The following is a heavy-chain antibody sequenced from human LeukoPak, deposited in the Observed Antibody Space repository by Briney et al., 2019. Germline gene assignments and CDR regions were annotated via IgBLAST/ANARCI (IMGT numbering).Heavy chain of an antibody. CDR3: ARDERAGYYIY. D-gene: IGHD5-18*01. CDR2: IKEDGSMT. J-gene: IGHJ4*02. CDR1: GFTFSNYW. Sequence: GGSLRLSCEASGFTFSNYWMSWVRQAPGRGLEWVANIKEDGSMTQYADSVRGRFTTSRDYAKSSVFLQMSGLKAEDSALYYCARDERAGYYIYWGQGTLVTVSS. V-gene: IGHV3-7*01.